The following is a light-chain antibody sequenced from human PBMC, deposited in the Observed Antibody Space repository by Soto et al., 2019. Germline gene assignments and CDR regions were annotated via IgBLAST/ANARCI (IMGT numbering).Light chain of an antibody. CDR2: GAS. CDR3: QQYGSSPQL. Sequence: EIVLTQSPGTLSLSPGERATLSCRASQSVSSSYLARYQQKPGQAPRLLIYGASSRATGIPDRFSGSASGTDFSLTISRLEPEDLAVYYCQQYGSSPQLFGQGPKVEIK. V-gene: IGKV3-20*01. J-gene: IGKJ1*01. CDR1: QSVSSSY.